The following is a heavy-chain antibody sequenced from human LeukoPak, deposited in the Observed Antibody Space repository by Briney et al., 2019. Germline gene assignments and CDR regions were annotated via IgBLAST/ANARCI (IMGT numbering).Heavy chain of an antibody. D-gene: IGHD2-2*01. CDR1: GYTFTGYY. CDR2: INPNSGGT. Sequence: ASVKVSCKASGYTFTGYYMHWVRQAPGQGLEWMGRINPNSGGTNYAQKFQGRVTMTRGTSISTAYMELSRLRSDDTAVYYCAREELGYCSSTSCYPYFQHWGQGTLVTVSS. CDR3: AREELGYCSSTSCYPYFQH. J-gene: IGHJ1*01. V-gene: IGHV1-2*02.